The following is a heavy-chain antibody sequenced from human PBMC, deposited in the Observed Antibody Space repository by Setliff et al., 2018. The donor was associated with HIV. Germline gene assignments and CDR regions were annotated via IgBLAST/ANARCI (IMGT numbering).Heavy chain of an antibody. Sequence: GVLRLSCAASGFTFSNYWMTWVRQAPGKGLEWVAQINRDGTEKYYVDSVKGRFTISRDNAKNSLYLQMNSLRAEDTAVYYCATDRGTYWGQGTLVTVSS. D-gene: IGHD1-7*01. V-gene: IGHV3-7*03. CDR2: INRDGTEK. CDR3: ATDRGTY. CDR1: GFTFSNYW. J-gene: IGHJ4*02.